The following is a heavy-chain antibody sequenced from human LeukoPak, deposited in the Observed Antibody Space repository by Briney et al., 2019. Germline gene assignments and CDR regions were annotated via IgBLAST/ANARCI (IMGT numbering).Heavy chain of an antibody. V-gene: IGHV4-59*01. CDR2: IYYSGST. CDR3: ARYGSGWYEGYFEH. J-gene: IGHJ4*02. D-gene: IGHD6-19*01. Sequence: PSETLSLTCTVSGGSISSYYWSWIRQPPGQGLEWIGYIYYSGSTNYNPSLKSRVTISVDTSKNQFSLKLKSVTAADTAVYYCARYGSGWYEGYFEHWGQGTLVTVSS. CDR1: GGSISSYY.